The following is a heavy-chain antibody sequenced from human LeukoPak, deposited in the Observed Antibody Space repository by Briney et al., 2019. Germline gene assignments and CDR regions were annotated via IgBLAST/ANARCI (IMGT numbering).Heavy chain of an antibody. CDR3: AREAIRLPGDYYYGMDV. V-gene: IGHV1-69*13. J-gene: IGHJ6*02. D-gene: IGHD5-12*01. CDR2: IIPIFGTA. CDR1: GGTFISYA. Sequence: SVKVSCKASGGTFISYAISWVRQAPGQGLEWMGGIIPIFGTANYAQKFQGRVTITADESTSTAYMELSSLRSEDTAVYYCAREAIRLPGDYYYGMDVWGQGTTVTVSS.